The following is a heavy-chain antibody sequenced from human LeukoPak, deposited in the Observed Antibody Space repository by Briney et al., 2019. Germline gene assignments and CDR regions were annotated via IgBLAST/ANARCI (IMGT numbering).Heavy chain of an antibody. CDR2: INTNTGNP. CDR3: AGTYSGWVDPVTDY. D-gene: IGHD6-19*01. V-gene: IGHV7-4-1*02. CDR1: GYTFTSYA. J-gene: IGHJ4*02. Sequence: GASVKVSCKASGYTFTSYAMNWVRQAPGQGLEWMGWINTNTGNPTYAQGFTGRFVFSLDTSVSTAYLQISSLKAEDTAVYYCAGTYSGWVDPVTDYWGQGTLVTVSS.